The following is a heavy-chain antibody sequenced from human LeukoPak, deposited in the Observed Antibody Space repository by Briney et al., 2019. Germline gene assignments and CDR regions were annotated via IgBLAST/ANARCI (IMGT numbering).Heavy chain of an antibody. Sequence: SETLSLTCTVSGGSISSSSYYWGWIRQPPGKGLEWIGSIYYSGSTYYNPSLKSRVTISVDTSKNQFSLKLSSVTAADTAVYYCAREGRYYYDSSGLIDYWGQGTLVTVSS. V-gene: IGHV4-39*07. CDR2: IYYSGST. J-gene: IGHJ4*02. D-gene: IGHD3-22*01. CDR3: AREGRYYYDSSGLIDY. CDR1: GGSISSSSYY.